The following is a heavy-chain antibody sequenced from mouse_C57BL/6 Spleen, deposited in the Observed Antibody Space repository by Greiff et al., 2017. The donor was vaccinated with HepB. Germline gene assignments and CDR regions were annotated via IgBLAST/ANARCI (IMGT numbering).Heavy chain of an antibody. V-gene: IGHV1-82*01. CDR2: IYPGDGDT. D-gene: IGHD2-1*01. J-gene: IGHJ2*01. CDR3: ARRSRDGNYFDY. CDR1: GYAFSSSW. Sequence: VKLMESGPELVKPGASVKISCKASGYAFSSSWMNWVKQRPGKGLEWIGRIYPGDGDTNYNGKFKGKATLTADKSSSTAYMQLSSLTSEDSAVYFCARRSRDGNYFDYWGQGTTLTVSS.